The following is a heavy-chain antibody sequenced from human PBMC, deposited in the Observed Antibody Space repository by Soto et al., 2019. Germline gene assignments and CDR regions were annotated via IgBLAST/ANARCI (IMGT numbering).Heavy chain of an antibody. Sequence: VASVKVSCKASGYTFTSYAMHWVRQAPGQRLEWMGWINAGNGNTKYSQKFQGRVTITRDTSASTAYMELSSLRSEDTAVYYCARQGDSSGYYATTIFDPWGQGTLVTVSS. J-gene: IGHJ5*02. D-gene: IGHD3-22*01. CDR1: GYTFTSYA. CDR3: ARQGDSSGYYATTIFDP. CDR2: INAGNGNT. V-gene: IGHV1-3*01.